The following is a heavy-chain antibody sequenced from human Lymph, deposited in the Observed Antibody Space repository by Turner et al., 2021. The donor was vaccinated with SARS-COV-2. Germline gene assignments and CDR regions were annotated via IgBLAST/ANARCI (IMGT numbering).Heavy chain of an antibody. V-gene: IGHV3-74*01. CDR3: EREDTIMITFGGVGGGMDV. CDR2: INSDGSRT. CDR1: GFTFNISW. J-gene: IGHJ6*02. Sequence: EVQLVESAGGLVHPGGSLILSCAASGFTFNISWMHWVRQAPGKGLVGVSRINSDGSRTSYADSVKGRFTISRDNAKNTLYLQMNSLRAEDTAVYYCEREDTIMITFGGVGGGMDVWGQGTTVTVSS. D-gene: IGHD3-16*01.